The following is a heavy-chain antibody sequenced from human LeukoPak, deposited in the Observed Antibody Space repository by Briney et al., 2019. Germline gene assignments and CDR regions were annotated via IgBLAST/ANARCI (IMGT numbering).Heavy chain of an antibody. CDR3: AKDRPVWELRSGHAFDI. D-gene: IGHD1-26*01. Sequence: GGSLRLSCAASGFSFNNYAMSWVRQAPGKGLEWVSAISGSGGSTYYADSVKGRFTISRDNSKNTLYLQMNSLRAEDTAVYYCAKDRPVWELRSGHAFDIWGQGTMVTVSS. CDR2: ISGSGGST. CDR1: GFSFNNYA. J-gene: IGHJ3*02. V-gene: IGHV3-23*01.